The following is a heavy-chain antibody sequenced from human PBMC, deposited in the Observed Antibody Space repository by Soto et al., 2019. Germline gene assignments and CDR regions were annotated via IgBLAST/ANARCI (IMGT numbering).Heavy chain of an antibody. D-gene: IGHD2-15*01. V-gene: IGHV3-7*01. CDR2: IKHGGSEQ. Sequence: EVQLLESGGGLVQPGGSLRISCAASGFTFNYYWMTWVRQAPGKGMERVANIKHGGSEQNYVDSVKGRFTISRDNAKNSVYLHIDIARADDTALYYCAREIRDCTGGTCYSGDAFHMWCGGTMVTVAS. CDR3: AREIRDCTGGTCYSGDAFHM. CDR1: GFTFNYYW. J-gene: IGHJ3*02.